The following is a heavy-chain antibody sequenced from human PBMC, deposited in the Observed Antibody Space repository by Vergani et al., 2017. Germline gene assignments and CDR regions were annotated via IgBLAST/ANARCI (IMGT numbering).Heavy chain of an antibody. J-gene: IGHJ4*02. CDR2: INPSVCST. CDR3: ARGRDGYNSLGYYFDY. D-gene: IGHD5-24*01. Sequence: QVQLVQSGAEVKKPGASVKVSCKASGYTFTSYYMHWVRQAPGQGLEWMGIINPSVCSTSYAQKFQGRVTMTRDTSTSTVYMELSSLRSEDTAVYYCARGRDGYNSLGYYFDYWGEGTLVTVSA. V-gene: IGHV1-46*01. CDR1: GYTFTSYY.